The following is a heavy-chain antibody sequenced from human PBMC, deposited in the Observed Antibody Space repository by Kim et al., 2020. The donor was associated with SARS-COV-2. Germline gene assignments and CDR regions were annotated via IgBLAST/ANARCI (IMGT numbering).Heavy chain of an antibody. J-gene: IGHJ6*02. CDR3: AKGRGIAAAGGYYYYGMDV. D-gene: IGHD6-13*01. CDR2: ISGSGGST. V-gene: IGHV3-23*01. CDR1: GFTFSSYA. Sequence: GGSLRLSCAASGFTFSSYAMSWVRQAPGKGLEWVSAISGSGGSTYYADSVKGRFTISRDNSKNTLYLQMNSLRAEDTAVYYCAKGRGIAAAGGYYYYGMDVWGQGTTVTVSS.